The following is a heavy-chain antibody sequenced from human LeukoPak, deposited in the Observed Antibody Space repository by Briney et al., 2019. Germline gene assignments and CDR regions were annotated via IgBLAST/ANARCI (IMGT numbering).Heavy chain of an antibody. Sequence: SETLSLTCTVSGGSISSYYWSWIRQPPGKGLEWIGYIYYRGSTNYNPSLKSRVTISVDTSKNQFSLKLSSVTAADTAVYYCARGNGHFDYWGQGTLVTVSS. J-gene: IGHJ4*02. CDR3: ARGNGHFDY. V-gene: IGHV4-59*01. CDR1: GGSISSYY. D-gene: IGHD2-8*01. CDR2: IYYRGST.